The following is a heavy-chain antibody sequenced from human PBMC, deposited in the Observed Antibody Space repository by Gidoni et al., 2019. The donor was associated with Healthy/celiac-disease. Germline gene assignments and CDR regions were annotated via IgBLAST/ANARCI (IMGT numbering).Heavy chain of an antibody. Sequence: EVQLLESGGGLVQPGGSWSPHCPAPGLTFARYAMSWVRQAPGKGLEWVSAISGSGGSTYYADSVKGRFTISRDNSKNTLYLQMNSLRAEDTAVYYCAKDKRWELRSDAFDIWGQGTMVTVSS. CDR1: GLTFARYA. J-gene: IGHJ3*02. CDR2: ISGSGGST. V-gene: IGHV3-23*01. CDR3: AKDKRWELRSDAFDI. D-gene: IGHD1-26*01.